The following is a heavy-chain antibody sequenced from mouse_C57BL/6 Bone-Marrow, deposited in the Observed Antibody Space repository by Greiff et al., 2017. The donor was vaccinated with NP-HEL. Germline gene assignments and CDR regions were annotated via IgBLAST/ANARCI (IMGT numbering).Heavy chain of an antibody. CDR2: IYPGSGST. Sequence: QVQLQQPGAELVKPGASVKMSCKASGYTFTSYWITWVKQRPGQGLEWIGDIYPGSGSTNYNEKFKSKATLTVDTSSSTAYMQLSSLTSEDSAVYYCARWNYYGSSYDFDYWGQGSTLTVSS. CDR3: ARWNYYGSSYDFDY. CDR1: GYTFTSYW. J-gene: IGHJ2*01. D-gene: IGHD1-1*01. V-gene: IGHV1-55*01.